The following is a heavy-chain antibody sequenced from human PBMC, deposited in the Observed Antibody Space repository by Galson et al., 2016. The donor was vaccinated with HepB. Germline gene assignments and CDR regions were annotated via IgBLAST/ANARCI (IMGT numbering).Heavy chain of an antibody. V-gene: IGHV4-31*03. CDR1: GGSISSGGYY. J-gene: IGHJ3*02. D-gene: IGHD3-22*01. CDR3: ARVPLYCDSSGSPRGNDAFDI. Sequence: TLSLTCTVSGGSISSGGYYWSWIRQHPGKGLEWIGYIYYSGSTYYNPSLKSRVTISVDTSKNQFSLKLSSVTAADTAVFYCARVPLYCDSSGSPRGNDAFDIWGQGTMVTVSS. CDR2: IYYSGST.